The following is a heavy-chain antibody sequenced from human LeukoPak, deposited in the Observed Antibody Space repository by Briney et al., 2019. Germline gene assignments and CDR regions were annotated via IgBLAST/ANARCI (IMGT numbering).Heavy chain of an antibody. CDR2: IDYSGST. V-gene: IGHV4-59*01. CDR3: VREGSSSRFVDY. D-gene: IGHD3-10*01. J-gene: IGHJ4*02. CDR1: GGSIGSYY. Sequence: PSETLSLTCTVSGGSIGSYYWSWIRQPPGKGLEWIGYIDYSGSTKYNPSLKSRVSISVDTSKNQFSLKMSSVTAADTALYYCVREGSSSRFVDYWGQGTLVTVSS.